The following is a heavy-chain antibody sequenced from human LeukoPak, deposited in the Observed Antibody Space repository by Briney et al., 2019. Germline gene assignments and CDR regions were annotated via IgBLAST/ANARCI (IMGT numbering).Heavy chain of an antibody. J-gene: IGHJ6*03. CDR1: GFTFSSYA. CDR2: ISGSGGST. V-gene: IGHV3-23*01. D-gene: IGHD3-3*01. Sequence: GGSLRLSCAASGFTFSSYAMSWVRQAPGKGLEWVSAISGSGGSTYYADSVKGRFTISKDNSKNTLYLQMNSLRAEDTAVYYCAKGVDVLRFLEWLFYYMDVWGKGTTVTVSS. CDR3: AKGVDVLRFLEWLFYYMDV.